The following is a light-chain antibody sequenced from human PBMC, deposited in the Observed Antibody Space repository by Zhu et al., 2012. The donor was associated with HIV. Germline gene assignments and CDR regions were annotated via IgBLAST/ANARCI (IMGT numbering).Light chain of an antibody. CDR1: QSVSSNY. Sequence: EVVLTQSPDTLSLSPGDRATLACRASQSVSSNYLIWYQQKPGQAPRPLIYGASDRASGVPDRFSGSGSGTDFTLSISRLEPEGFAVYYCHQYDNSWTFGQGTKVEIK. CDR2: GAS. CDR3: HQYDNSWT. J-gene: IGKJ1*01. V-gene: IGKV3-20*01.